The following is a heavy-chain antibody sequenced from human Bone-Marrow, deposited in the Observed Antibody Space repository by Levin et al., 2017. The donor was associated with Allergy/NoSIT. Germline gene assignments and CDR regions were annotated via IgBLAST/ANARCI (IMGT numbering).Heavy chain of an antibody. Sequence: PGESLKISCAASGFTFSSYAMSWVRQAPGEGLEWVSAISENGGSTYYADSMKGRFAISRDNSKNTLYLQMSSLRAEDTAVYYCAKELVVATPMITSLDFWGHGTLVTVSS. CDR3: AKELVVATPMITSLDF. J-gene: IGHJ4*01. CDR2: ISENGGST. V-gene: IGHV3-23*01. CDR1: GFTFSSYA. D-gene: IGHD5-18*01.